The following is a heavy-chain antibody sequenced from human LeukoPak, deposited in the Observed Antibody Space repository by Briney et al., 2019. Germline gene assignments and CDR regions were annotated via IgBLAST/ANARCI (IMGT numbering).Heavy chain of an antibody. V-gene: IGHV3-20*04. CDR2: NWNGGST. Sequence: PGGSLRLSCAASGFTFDDYGMSWVRQVPGKGLEWVSGNWNGGSTGNADSVKGRFTISRDNAKNSLYLQMNSLRGEDTAVYYCARDTLGEGEDANYAVYYFDYWGQGTVVTVSS. D-gene: IGHD4/OR15-4a*01. CDR3: ARDTLGEGEDANYAVYYFDY. J-gene: IGHJ4*02. CDR1: GFTFDDYG.